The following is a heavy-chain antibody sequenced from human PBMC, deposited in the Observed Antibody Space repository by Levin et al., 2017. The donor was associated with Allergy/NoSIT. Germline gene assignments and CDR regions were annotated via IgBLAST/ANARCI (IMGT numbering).Heavy chain of an antibody. V-gene: IGHV4-34*01. J-gene: IGHJ3*02. CDR1: GGSFGGYY. CDR3: AVFSLRYGTFDI. D-gene: IGHD4-17*01. CDR2: INHRGYT. Sequence: SETLSLTCAVYGGSFGGYYWSWLRQPPGKGLEWIGEINHRGYTAYNPSLKSRATISVDTSRNQFSGKLNSVTAADTAVYYCAVFSLRYGTFDIWGQGTMVTVSS.